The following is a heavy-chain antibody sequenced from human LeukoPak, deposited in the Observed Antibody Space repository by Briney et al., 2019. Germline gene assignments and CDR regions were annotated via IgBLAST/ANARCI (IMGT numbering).Heavy chain of an antibody. CDR2: ISSSSSTI. J-gene: IGHJ6*02. CDR3: ARDLTMVRGYYYYGMDV. D-gene: IGHD3-10*01. CDR1: GFTFSSYS. Sequence: GGSLRLSCAASGFTFSSYSMNWVRQAPGKGLEWVSYISSSSSTIYYADSVKGRFTISRDNAKNSLYLQMNSLRAEDTAVYYCARDLTMVRGYYYYGMDVWGQGTRSPSP. V-gene: IGHV3-48*04.